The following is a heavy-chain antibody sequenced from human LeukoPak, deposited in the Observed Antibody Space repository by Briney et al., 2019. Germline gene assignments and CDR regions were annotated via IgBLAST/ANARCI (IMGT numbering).Heavy chain of an antibody. D-gene: IGHD3-22*01. Sequence: PSETLSLTCAVYGGSFRGYYWSWIRKPPGKGLEWIGEINHSGSTTYNPSLKSRVTISVDTCKNQFSLKLSSVTAADTAVYYCARRAPYDSSGYYMWGYFDYWGEGTLVTVSS. CDR3: ARRAPYDSSGYYMWGYFDY. J-gene: IGHJ4*02. V-gene: IGHV4-34*01. CDR1: GGSFRGYY. CDR2: INHSGST.